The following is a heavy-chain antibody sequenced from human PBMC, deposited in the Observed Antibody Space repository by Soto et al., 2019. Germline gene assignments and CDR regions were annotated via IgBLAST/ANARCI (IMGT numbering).Heavy chain of an antibody. D-gene: IGHD5-18*01. Sequence: GASVKVSCKASGYTFTSYYMHWVRQAPGQGLEWMGIINPSGGSTSYAQKFQGRVTMTRDTSTSTVYMELSSLRSEDTAVYYCARDQFDTAMGHDAFDIWGQGTMVTVSS. V-gene: IGHV1-46*03. CDR1: GYTFTSYY. CDR2: INPSGGST. J-gene: IGHJ3*02. CDR3: ARDQFDTAMGHDAFDI.